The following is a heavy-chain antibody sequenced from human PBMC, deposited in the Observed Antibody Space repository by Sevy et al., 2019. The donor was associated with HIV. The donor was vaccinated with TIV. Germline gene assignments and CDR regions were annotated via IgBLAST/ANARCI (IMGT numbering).Heavy chain of an antibody. CDR2: IKQDGSDK. CDR3: ARDQIGNPSSWYYYYYGMDV. V-gene: IGHV3-7*01. J-gene: IGHJ6*02. D-gene: IGHD6-13*01. Sequence: GGSLRLSCAASGFTFSSYWMSWVRQAPGKGLEWVANIKQDGSDKYYVDSVKGRFTISRDNAKNSLYLQMNSLRAEDTAVYYCARDQIGNPSSWYYYYYGMDVWGQGTTVTVSS. CDR1: GFTFSSYW.